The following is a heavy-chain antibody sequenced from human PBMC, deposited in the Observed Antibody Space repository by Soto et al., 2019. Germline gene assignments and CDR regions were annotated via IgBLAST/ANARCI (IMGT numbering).Heavy chain of an antibody. Sequence: LSLTCTVSGGSISSHYWSWVRQAPGKGLEWIGHIYYRGSTNYNPSLRSRSTISVDASKSQFSLKLNSVTTADTAVYYCARDGREASGMDVWGQGTKVTVS. D-gene: IGHD1-26*01. J-gene: IGHJ6*02. CDR3: ARDGREASGMDV. CDR1: GGSISSHY. CDR2: IYYRGST. V-gene: IGHV4-59*11.